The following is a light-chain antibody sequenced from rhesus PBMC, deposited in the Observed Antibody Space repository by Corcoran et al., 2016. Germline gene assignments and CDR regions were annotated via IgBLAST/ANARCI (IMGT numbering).Light chain of an antibody. CDR1: QDFSSY. V-gene: IGKV1-28*02. J-gene: IGKJ1*01. CDR3: QKYKTYPWT. CDR2: AST. Sequence: DIQMTQSPSSLSASVGDTVTITCRASQDFSSYLSWFQPKPWKAPKLLIYASTTLQRGVPSRFHGSGYGTECTLNISSLQPEDFATYYCQKYKTYPWTFGQGTKVEIK.